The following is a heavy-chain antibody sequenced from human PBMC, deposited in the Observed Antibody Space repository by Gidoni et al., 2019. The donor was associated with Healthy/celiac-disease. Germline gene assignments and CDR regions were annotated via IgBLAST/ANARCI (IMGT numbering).Heavy chain of an antibody. CDR3: ARAWIQLWAFDY. CDR1: GGPISSGSYY. V-gene: IGHV4-61*02. CDR2: IYTSGST. D-gene: IGHD5-18*01. Sequence: QAQLQESGPGLVKPSQTLSLTCTVSGGPISSGSYYWSWIRQPAGKGLEWIGRIYTSGSTNYNPSLKSRVTISVDTSKNQFSLKLSSVTAADTAVYYCARAWIQLWAFDYWGQGTLVTVSS. J-gene: IGHJ4*02.